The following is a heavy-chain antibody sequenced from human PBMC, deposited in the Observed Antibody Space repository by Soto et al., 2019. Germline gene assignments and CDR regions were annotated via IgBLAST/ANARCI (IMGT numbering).Heavy chain of an antibody. CDR3: AREGIAAAGFDY. V-gene: IGHV1-69*13. CDR2: IIPIFGTA. Sequence: GASVKVSCKASGGTFSSYAISWVRQAPGQGLEWMGGIIPIFGTANYAQKFQGRVTITADESTSTAYMEPSSLRSEDTAVYYCAREGIAAAGFDYWGQGTLVTVS. D-gene: IGHD6-13*01. J-gene: IGHJ4*02. CDR1: GGTFSSYA.